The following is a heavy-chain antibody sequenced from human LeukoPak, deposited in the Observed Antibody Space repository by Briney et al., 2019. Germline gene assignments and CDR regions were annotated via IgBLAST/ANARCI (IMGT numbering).Heavy chain of an antibody. Sequence: ASVKVSCKASGGTFSSYAISWVRQAPGQGLEWMGGIIPIFGTANYVQKFQGRVTITTAESTRKAYMELSSLKSEDKALYYCARMRYSSSSGKYYYYYMDVWGKGTTVTVSS. CDR2: IIPIFGTA. D-gene: IGHD6-6*01. CDR3: ARMRYSSSSGKYYYYYMDV. J-gene: IGHJ6*03. CDR1: GGTFSSYA. V-gene: IGHV1-69*05.